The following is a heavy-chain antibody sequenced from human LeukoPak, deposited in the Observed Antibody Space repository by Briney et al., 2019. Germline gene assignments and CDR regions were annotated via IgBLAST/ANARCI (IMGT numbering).Heavy chain of an antibody. CDR3: AKDEVTSGGGLAS. CDR1: GLTVRGTH. Sequence: GGSLRLSCAASGLTVRGTHMSWVRQAPGKGLEWVSAMYTGGTTYYADSVKGRFTISRDNSKNTLYLHMNSLRAEDTAVYYCAKDEVTSGGGLASWGQGTLVTVSS. CDR2: MYTGGTT. J-gene: IGHJ4*02. D-gene: IGHD2-21*02. V-gene: IGHV3-53*01.